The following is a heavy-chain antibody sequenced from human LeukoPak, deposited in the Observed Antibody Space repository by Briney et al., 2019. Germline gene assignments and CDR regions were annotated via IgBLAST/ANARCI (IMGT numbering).Heavy chain of an antibody. Sequence: GGSLRLSCAASGFTFSSYAMSWVRQAPGKGLEWVSGISWNSGSIGYADSVKGRFTISRDNAKNPLYLQINSLRAEDTALYYCAKDTSSSSWYFDYWGQGTLVTVSS. V-gene: IGHV3-9*01. CDR1: GFTFSSYA. J-gene: IGHJ4*02. CDR3: AKDTSSSSWYFDY. CDR2: ISWNSGSI. D-gene: IGHD6-13*01.